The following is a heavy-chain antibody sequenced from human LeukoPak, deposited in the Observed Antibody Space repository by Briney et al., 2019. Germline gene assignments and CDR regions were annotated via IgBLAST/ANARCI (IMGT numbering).Heavy chain of an antibody. CDR2: IYHSGSI. D-gene: IGHD2-2*01. CDR3: ARGGSTSLYYYYGMDV. CDR1: GGSISSSNW. V-gene: IGHV4-4*02. Sequence: SGTLSLTCAVSGGSISSSNWWSWVRPPPGKGLEWIGEIYHSGSINYNPSLKSRVTISVDKSKNQFSLKLSSVTAADTAVYYCARGGSTSLYYYYGMDVWGKGTTVTVSS. J-gene: IGHJ6*04.